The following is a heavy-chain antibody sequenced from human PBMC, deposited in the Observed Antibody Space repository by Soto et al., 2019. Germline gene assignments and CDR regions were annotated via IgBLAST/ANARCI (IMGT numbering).Heavy chain of an antibody. CDR2: INHDGSET. CDR1: GFIFTNYW. V-gene: IGHV3-7*03. Sequence: EVQLVESGGDLVQPGGSLRLSCAASGFIFTNYWMTWVRQAPGKGLEWVANINHDGSETYYLDSLKGRFAISRDSAKNSLFLQMNSLRDEDTAIYYCARSLLGPFAFDIWGHGTLVAVSS. CDR3: ARSLLGPFAFDI. D-gene: IGHD7-27*01. J-gene: IGHJ3*02.